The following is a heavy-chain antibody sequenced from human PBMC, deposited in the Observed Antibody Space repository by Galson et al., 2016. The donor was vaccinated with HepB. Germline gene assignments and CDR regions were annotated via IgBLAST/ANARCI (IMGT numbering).Heavy chain of an antibody. D-gene: IGHD1-26*01. J-gene: IGHJ1*01. CDR2: IYPADSDT. CDR3: ATETPSAVGRDSCSFGYFQH. V-gene: IGHV5-51*03. Sequence: QSGAEVKKPGESLKISCEGSGYSFSTYWIAWVRQEPGKGLEWMGIIYPADSDTRYSPSFQGQVTISVDKSINTAYLQWDSLKASDTAVYYCATETPSAVGRDSCSFGYFQHWGQGTLVTVSS. CDR1: GYSFSTYW.